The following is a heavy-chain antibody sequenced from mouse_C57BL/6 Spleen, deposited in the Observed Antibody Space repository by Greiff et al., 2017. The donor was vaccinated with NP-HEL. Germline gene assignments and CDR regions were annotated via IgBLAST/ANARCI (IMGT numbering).Heavy chain of an antibody. J-gene: IGHJ3*01. CDR3: ARSEYDYFAY. Sequence: VQLQQSGPELVKPGASVKISCKASGYAFSSSWMNWVKQRPGKGLEWIGRIYPGDGDTNYNGKFKGKATLTADKSSSTAYMQLSSLTSADSAVYFCARSEYDYFAYWGQGTLVTVSA. CDR2: IYPGDGDT. V-gene: IGHV1-82*01. D-gene: IGHD2-4*01. CDR1: GYAFSSSW.